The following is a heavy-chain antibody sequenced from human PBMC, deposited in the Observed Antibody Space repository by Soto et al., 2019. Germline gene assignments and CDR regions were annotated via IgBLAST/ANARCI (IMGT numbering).Heavy chain of an antibody. Sequence: QVQLVQSVAEVKKPGASVKVSCKASGYTFTSYDINWLRQATGQGLEWMGWMNPTSGNTGYAQKFQGRVTMTRNTPISTAYMDLSSLRSEDTAVYYCASVASSSWLKHLDSWGQGTPVTVSS. D-gene: IGHD6-13*01. J-gene: IGHJ4*02. CDR2: MNPTSGNT. CDR3: ASVASSSWLKHLDS. V-gene: IGHV1-8*01. CDR1: GYTFTSYD.